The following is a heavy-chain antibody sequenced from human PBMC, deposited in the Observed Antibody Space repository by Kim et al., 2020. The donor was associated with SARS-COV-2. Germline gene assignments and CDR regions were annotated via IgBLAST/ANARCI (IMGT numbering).Heavy chain of an antibody. D-gene: IGHD3-3*01. CDR2: ST. V-gene: IGHV3-74*01. Sequence: STSYADSVKGRFTISRDNAKNTLYLQMNSLRAEDTAVYYCARALSGPGLSWGQGTLVTVSS. J-gene: IGHJ4*02. CDR3: ARALSGPGLS.